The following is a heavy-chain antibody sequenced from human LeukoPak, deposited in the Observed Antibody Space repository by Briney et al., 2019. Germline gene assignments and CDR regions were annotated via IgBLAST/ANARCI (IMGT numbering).Heavy chain of an antibody. D-gene: IGHD4-17*01. V-gene: IGHV1-46*01. CDR2: INPSGGST. J-gene: IGHJ4*02. Sequence: GASVKVSCKASGYTFTTYYMHWVRQAPGQGLEWMGIINPSGGSTTYAQKFQGRVTMTRDTSTSTVYMELSSLRSEDTAVYYCARGYGDYGLFYYFDYWGQGTLVTASS. CDR1: GYTFTTYY. CDR3: ARGYGDYGLFYYFDY.